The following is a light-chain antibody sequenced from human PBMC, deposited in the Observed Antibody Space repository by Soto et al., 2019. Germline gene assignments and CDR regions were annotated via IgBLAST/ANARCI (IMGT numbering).Light chain of an antibody. CDR1: QSISSY. J-gene: IGKJ1*01. V-gene: IGKV1-39*01. CDR2: AAS. Sequence: DIQMTQSPSSLSASVGDRVTSTCRASQSISSYLNWYQQKPGKAPKLLIYAASSLQSGVPSRFSGSGSGTDFTLTISSLQPEDFATYFCQQSYSPLWTFGEGTKVDI. CDR3: QQSYSPLWT.